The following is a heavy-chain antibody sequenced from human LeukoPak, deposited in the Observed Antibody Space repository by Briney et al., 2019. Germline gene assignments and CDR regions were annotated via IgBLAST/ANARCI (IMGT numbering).Heavy chain of an antibody. CDR2: ISSSGSTI. J-gene: IGHJ4*02. CDR1: GFTFSSYE. CDR3: AREGSSSWYKTGGFDY. D-gene: IGHD6-13*01. Sequence: GGSLRLSCAASGFTFSSYEMNWVRQAPGEGLEWVSYISSSGSTIYYADSVKGRFTISRDNAKNSLYLQMNSLRAEDTAVYYCAREGSSSWYKTGGFDYWGQGTLVTVSS. V-gene: IGHV3-48*03.